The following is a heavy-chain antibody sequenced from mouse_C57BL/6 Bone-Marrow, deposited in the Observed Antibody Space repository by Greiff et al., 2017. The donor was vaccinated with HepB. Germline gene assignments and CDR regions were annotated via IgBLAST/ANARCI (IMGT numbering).Heavy chain of an antibody. CDR3: ARPGKDLDY. CDR2: ILPGSGST. V-gene: IGHV1-9*01. Sequence: KLSCKATGYTFTGYWIEWVKQRPGHGLEWFGEILPGSGSTNYNEKLKGKATFTADTSSNTAYMQRSSLTTEDSAISYCARPGKDLDYWGQGTTLTVSS. D-gene: IGHD4-1*01. J-gene: IGHJ2*01. CDR1: GYTFTGYW.